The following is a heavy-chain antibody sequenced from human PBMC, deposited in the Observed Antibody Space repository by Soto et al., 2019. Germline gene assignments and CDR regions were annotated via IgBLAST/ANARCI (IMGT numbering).Heavy chain of an antibody. CDR2: INHSGST. J-gene: IGHJ5*02. V-gene: IGHV4-34*01. CDR1: GGSFSGYY. D-gene: IGHD3-10*01. Sequence: PSETLSLTCAVYGGSFSGYYWSWIRQPPGKGLEWIGEINHSGSTNYNPSLKSRVTISVATSKNQFSLKLSSVTAADTAVYSCARVHYLRPKPYVFDTWGQGTLATVSS. CDR3: ARVHYLRPKPYVFDT.